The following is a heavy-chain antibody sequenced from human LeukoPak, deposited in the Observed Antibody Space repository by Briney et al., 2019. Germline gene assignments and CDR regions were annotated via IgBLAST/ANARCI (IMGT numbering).Heavy chain of an antibody. CDR3: ARGVIAGTMPKSWFDP. J-gene: IGHJ5*02. CDR1: GGSISSGSYY. Sequence: PSETLSLTCAVSGGSISSGSYYWGWIRQPPGKGLELIGSISKSGNTYYSPSLKSRVTISIDTSKNQFSLKLSSVTAADTAVYYCARGVIAGTMPKSWFDPWGQGTLVTVSS. D-gene: IGHD1/OR15-1a*01. V-gene: IGHV4-39*07. CDR2: ISKSGNT.